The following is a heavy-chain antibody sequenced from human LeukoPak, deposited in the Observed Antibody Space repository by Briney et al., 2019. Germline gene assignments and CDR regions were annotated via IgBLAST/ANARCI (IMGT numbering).Heavy chain of an antibody. J-gene: IGHJ4*02. V-gene: IGHV4-59*01. CDR1: GGSISSYY. D-gene: IGHD6-13*01. CDR3: ARAHTSSWYMDY. Sequence: SETLSLTCSVSGGSISSYYWSWIRQPPGKGLEWIGYIYYSGSTNYNPSLKSRVTISVDTSENQLSLKLSSVTAADTALYYCARAHTSSWYMDYWGQGTLVTVSS. CDR2: IYYSGST.